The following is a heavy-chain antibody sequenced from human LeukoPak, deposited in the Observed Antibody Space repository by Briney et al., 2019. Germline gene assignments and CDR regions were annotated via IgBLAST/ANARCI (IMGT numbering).Heavy chain of an antibody. J-gene: IGHJ4*02. CDR1: GFTFDDYA. CDR2: ISWNSGSI. V-gene: IGHV3-9*01. CDR3: AKGKTAMVDY. D-gene: IGHD5-18*01. Sequence: GGSLRLSCAASGFTFDDYAMHWVRHAPRTGLGWVSGISWNSGSIGYADSVKGRFTISRDNSKNTLYLQMNSLRAEDTAVYYCAKGKTAMVDYWGQGTLVTVSS.